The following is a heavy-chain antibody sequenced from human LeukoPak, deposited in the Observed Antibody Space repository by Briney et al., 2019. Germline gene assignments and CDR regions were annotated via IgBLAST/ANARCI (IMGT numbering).Heavy chain of an antibody. CDR1: GGTFSSYA. CDR3: ARGTPLDRVSHYNWFDP. D-gene: IGHD1-1*01. J-gene: IGHJ5*02. CDR2: IIPIFGTA. Sequence: GASVTVSCKASGGTFSSYAISWVRQAPGQGLEWMGGIIPIFGTANYAQKFQGRVTITADESTSTAYMELSSLRSEDTAVYYCARGTPLDRVSHYNWFDPWGQGTLVTVSS. V-gene: IGHV1-69*13.